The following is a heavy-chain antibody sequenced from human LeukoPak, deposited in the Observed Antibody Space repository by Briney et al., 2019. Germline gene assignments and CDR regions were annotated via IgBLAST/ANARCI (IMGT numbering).Heavy chain of an antibody. J-gene: IGHJ4*02. CDR1: GGTFSSYA. CDR2: IIPIFGTA. D-gene: IGHD3-22*01. V-gene: IGHV1-69*13. CDR3: ARAGEGYYDSSGYYYDFDY. Sequence: GASVKASCKASGGTFSSYAISWVRQAPGQGLEWMGGIIPIFGTANYAQKFQGRVTITADESTSTAYMELSSLRSEDTAVYYCARAGEGYYDSSGYYYDFDYWGQGTLVTVSS.